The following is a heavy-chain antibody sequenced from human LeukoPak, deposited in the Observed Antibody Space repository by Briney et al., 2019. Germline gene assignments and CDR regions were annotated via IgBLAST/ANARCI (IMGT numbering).Heavy chain of an antibody. V-gene: IGHV4-34*01. Sequence: SETLSLTCAVYGGSFSSYYWSWIRQPPGKGLEWIGEINHSGSTNYNPSLKSRVTISVDTSKNQFSLKLSSVTAADTAVYYCARGSTVTPHPFDYWGQGTLVTVSS. CDR3: ARGSTVTPHPFDY. D-gene: IGHD4-17*01. CDR2: INHSGST. J-gene: IGHJ4*02. CDR1: GGSFSSYY.